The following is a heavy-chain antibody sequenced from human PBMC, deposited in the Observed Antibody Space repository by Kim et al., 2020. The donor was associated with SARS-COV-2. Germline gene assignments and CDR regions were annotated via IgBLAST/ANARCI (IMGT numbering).Heavy chain of an antibody. Sequence: GGSLRLSCAASGFTFSSYAMSWVRQAPGKGLGWVSAISGSGGSTYYADSVKGRFTISRDNSKNTLYLQMNSLRAEDTAVYYCAKEGKRVRGVPNYYYYGMDVWGQGTTVTVSS. CDR1: GFTFSSYA. D-gene: IGHD3-10*01. J-gene: IGHJ6*02. V-gene: IGHV3-23*01. CDR3: AKEGKRVRGVPNYYYYGMDV. CDR2: ISGSGGST.